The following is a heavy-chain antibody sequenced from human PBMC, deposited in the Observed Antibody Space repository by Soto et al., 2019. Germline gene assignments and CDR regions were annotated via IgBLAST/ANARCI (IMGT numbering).Heavy chain of an antibody. CDR2: INHSGST. CDR1: GGSFSGYY. V-gene: IGHV4-34*01. Sequence: SESLSLTCSVYGGSFSGYYWSWIRQPPGKGLEWIGEINHSGSTNYNPSLKSLVTISVDTSKNQFALKLSSVTAAVTAVYYCASYGTMVRGVINDYYYMDVWGKGTTVTVSS. CDR3: ASYGTMVRGVINDYYYMDV. J-gene: IGHJ6*03. D-gene: IGHD3-10*01.